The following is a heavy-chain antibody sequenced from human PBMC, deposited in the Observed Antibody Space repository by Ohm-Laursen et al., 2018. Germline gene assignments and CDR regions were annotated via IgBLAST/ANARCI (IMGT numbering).Heavy chain of an antibody. V-gene: IGHV3-23*01. Sequence: SLRLSCSASGFTFSSYATSWVRQAPGKGLEWVSAISGSGGSTYYSDSVKGRFTISRDNSKNTLYLQMNSLRAEDTAVYYCAKDGCSGGSCYSYYYYGMDVWGQGTTVTVSS. CDR1: GFTFSSYA. D-gene: IGHD2-15*01. CDR3: AKDGCSGGSCYSYYYYGMDV. CDR2: ISGSGGST. J-gene: IGHJ6*02.